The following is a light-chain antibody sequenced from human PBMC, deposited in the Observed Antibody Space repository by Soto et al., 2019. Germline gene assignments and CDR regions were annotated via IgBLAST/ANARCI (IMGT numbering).Light chain of an antibody. J-gene: IGLJ1*01. CDR1: SSDVGAYIY. Sequence: QSALTQPRSVSGSPGQSVTFSCTGTSSDVGAYIYVSWYQQHPGKAPKLIIYDVIKRPSGVPDRFSGSKSGNTASLTISGFQAEDEADYYCCSYAGSYTHVFGTGTKVTVL. CDR2: DVI. V-gene: IGLV2-11*01. CDR3: CSYAGSYTHV.